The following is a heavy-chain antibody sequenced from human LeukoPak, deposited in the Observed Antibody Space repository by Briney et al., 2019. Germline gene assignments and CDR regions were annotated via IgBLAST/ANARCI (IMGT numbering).Heavy chain of an antibody. CDR1: GYSFTDYD. CDR3: ARSCPISLRF. J-gene: IGHJ4*02. Sequence: ASVKVSCKTSGYSFTDYDIHWVRQATGQGLEWMGWMNPKTDNTEYAQKFQGRVTLTWTTSISTAYMELSSLKSEDTAVYFCARSCPISLRFWGQGTLVTVSS. V-gene: IGHV1-8*01. CDR2: MNPKTDNT. D-gene: IGHD2-15*01.